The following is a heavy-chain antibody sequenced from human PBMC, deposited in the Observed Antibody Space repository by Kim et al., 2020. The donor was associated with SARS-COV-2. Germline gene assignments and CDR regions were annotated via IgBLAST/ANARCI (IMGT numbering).Heavy chain of an antibody. J-gene: IGHJ4*02. CDR1: GFTLSDYA. CDR3: ARDRSLGSRVVYYFDY. CDR2: IRSSSGKI. D-gene: IGHD2-15*01. Sequence: WGSLRLSCEASGFTLSDYAMNWVRQTPGKGLEWVSYIRSSSGKIDYADSVKGRFTISRDNANNALFLQMNSLRDEDTALYYCARDRSLGSRVVYYFDYWGQGTLVTVSS. V-gene: IGHV3-48*02.